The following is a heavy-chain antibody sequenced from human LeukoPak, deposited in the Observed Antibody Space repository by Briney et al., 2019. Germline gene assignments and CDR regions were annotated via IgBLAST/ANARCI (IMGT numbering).Heavy chain of an antibody. CDR3: AKYSGSGNYLEYYFDY. Sequence: GESLKISCKGSGYIFINSWIGWVRQMPGQGLEWMGIIYPGDSDTRYSPSFKGQVTISADKSISTAYLQWSSLKASDTAMYYCAKYSGSGNYLEYYFDYWGQGTLVTVSS. V-gene: IGHV5-51*01. J-gene: IGHJ4*02. D-gene: IGHD3-10*01. CDR1: GYIFINSW. CDR2: IYPGDSDT.